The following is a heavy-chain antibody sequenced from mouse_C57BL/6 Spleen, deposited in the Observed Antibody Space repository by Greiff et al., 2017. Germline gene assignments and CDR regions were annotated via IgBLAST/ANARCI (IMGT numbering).Heavy chain of an antibody. Sequence: QVQLQQPGAELVKPGASVKLSCKASGYTFTSYWMQWVKQRPGQGLEWIGEIDPSDSYTNYNQKFKGKATLTVDTSSSTAYMQLSSLTSEDSAVYYGARWDDPHWYFDVWGTGTTVTVSS. CDR1: GYTFTSYW. J-gene: IGHJ1*03. CDR2: IDPSDSYT. V-gene: IGHV1-50*01. CDR3: ARWDDPHWYFDV. D-gene: IGHD4-1*01.